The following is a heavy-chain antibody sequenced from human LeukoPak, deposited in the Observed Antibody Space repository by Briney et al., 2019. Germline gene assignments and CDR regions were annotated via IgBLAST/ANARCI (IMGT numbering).Heavy chain of an antibody. CDR1: GYYISSGYY. CDR2: IFHSGST. Sequence: PSETLSLTCTVSGYYISSGYYWGWIRQPPGKELEWIGSIFHSGSTYYNPSLRSRVTISVDTSKNQFSLKLSSVTAADTAVYYCARGSSTAATITYWGQGTLVTVSS. J-gene: IGHJ4*02. D-gene: IGHD5-12*01. CDR3: ARGSSTAATITY. V-gene: IGHV4-38-2*02.